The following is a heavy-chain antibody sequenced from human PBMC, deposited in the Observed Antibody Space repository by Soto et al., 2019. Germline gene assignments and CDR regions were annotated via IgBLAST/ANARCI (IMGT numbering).Heavy chain of an antibody. V-gene: IGHV1-2*04. Sequence: QVQLVQSGAEVKKPGASVKVSCKASGYIFTGYYMHWVRQAPGQGLEWMGWINPNSGDTNYAQKFQGWGTMTRDTSISTAYMELSRLTFDDTAVYYCARGSRIAVAGNPFSDYWGQGTLVTVSS. J-gene: IGHJ4*02. CDR2: INPNSGDT. CDR1: GYIFTGYY. CDR3: ARGSRIAVAGNPFSDY. D-gene: IGHD6-19*01.